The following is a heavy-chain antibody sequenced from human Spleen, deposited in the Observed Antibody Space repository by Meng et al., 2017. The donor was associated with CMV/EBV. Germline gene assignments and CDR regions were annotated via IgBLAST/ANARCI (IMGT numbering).Heavy chain of an antibody. CDR1: GFTFSSYW. J-gene: IGHJ3*02. Sequence: GESLKISCAASGFTFSSYWMHWVRQAPGKGLVWVSLIFTAGSTSYADSVKGRFTISRDNSKNTLYLQMNRLRAEDTAVYYCARDRYTSSSDAFDIWGQGTLVTVSS. V-gene: IGHV3-53*01. CDR3: ARDRYTSSSDAFDI. D-gene: IGHD6-13*01. CDR2: IFTAGST.